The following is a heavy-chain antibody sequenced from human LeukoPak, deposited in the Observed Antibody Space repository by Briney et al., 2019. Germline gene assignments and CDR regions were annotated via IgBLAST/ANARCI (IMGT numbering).Heavy chain of an antibody. CDR2: IKEDGSDK. CDR1: GFTFSRYW. V-gene: IGHV3-7*01. D-gene: IGHD1-26*01. CDR3: ARDEYNGYFEY. Sequence: GGSLRLSCAASGFTFSRYWMSWVRQAPGKGLEWVANIKEDGSDKYYVGSMKDRFTISRDNAKSSLYLQMSNLRVGDTAVYYCARDEYNGYFEYWGQGTLVTVSS. J-gene: IGHJ4*02.